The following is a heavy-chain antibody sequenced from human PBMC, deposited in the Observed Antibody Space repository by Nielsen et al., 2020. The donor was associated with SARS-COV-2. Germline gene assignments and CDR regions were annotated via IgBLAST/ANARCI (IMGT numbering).Heavy chain of an antibody. J-gene: IGHJ4*02. CDR2: ISYDGSNK. Sequence: GESLKISCAASGFTFSSYGMHWVRQAPGKGLEWVAVISYDGSNKYYADSVKGRFTISRDNSKNTLYLQMNSLRAEVTAVYYCASQYHLVDWGQGTLVTVSS. D-gene: IGHD2-8*02. V-gene: IGHV3-30*03. CDR3: ASQYHLVD. CDR1: GFTFSSYG.